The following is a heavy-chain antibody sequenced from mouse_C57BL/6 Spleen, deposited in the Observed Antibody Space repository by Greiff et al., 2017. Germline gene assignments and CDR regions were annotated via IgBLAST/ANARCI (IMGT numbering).Heavy chain of an antibody. CDR2: ISYSGST. Sequence: VQLKQSGPGLAKPSQTLSLTCSVTGYSITSDYWNWIRKFPGNKLEYMGYISYSGSTYSNPSLKSRISITRDTTKNQYYLQLNSVTTEDTATYYCARGITTVVAPGWYFDVWGTGTTVTVSS. V-gene: IGHV3-8*01. J-gene: IGHJ1*03. D-gene: IGHD1-1*01. CDR1: GYSITSDY. CDR3: ARGITTVVAPGWYFDV.